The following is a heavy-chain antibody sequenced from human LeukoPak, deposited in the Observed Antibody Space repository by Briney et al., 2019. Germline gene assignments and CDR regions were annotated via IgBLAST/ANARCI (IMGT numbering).Heavy chain of an antibody. D-gene: IGHD6-25*01. Sequence: PGGSLRLSCVASGFTFSNYSINWVRQAPGKGLEWISFISSSSSYIYYADSVKGRFTISRDNAKNLLYLQMNSLGAEDTAVYYCAPGIAAHWGQGTLVTVSS. CDR1: GFTFSNYS. V-gene: IGHV3-21*01. CDR2: ISSSSSYI. J-gene: IGHJ4*02. CDR3: APGIAAH.